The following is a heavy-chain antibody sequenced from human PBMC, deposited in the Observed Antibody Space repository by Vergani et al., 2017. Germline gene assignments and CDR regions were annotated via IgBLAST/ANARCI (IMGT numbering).Heavy chain of an antibody. CDR2: IYTSGST. V-gene: IGHV4-61*02. J-gene: IGHJ4*02. Sequence: QVQLQESGPGLVKPSQTLSLTCTVSGGSISSGSYYWSWIRQPAGKGLEWIGRIYTSGSTNYNPTLKSRVTISVDTSKNPFSLKLSSVTAADTAMYYCAREAIYGGSSFDCWGQGTLVTVSS. CDR3: AREAIYGGSSFDC. D-gene: IGHD4-23*01. CDR1: GGSISSGSYY.